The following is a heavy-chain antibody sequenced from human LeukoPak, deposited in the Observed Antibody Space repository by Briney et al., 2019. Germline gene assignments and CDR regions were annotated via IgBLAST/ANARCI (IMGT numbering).Heavy chain of an antibody. CDR1: GYTFTSYG. Sequence: GASVKVSCKASGYTFTSYGISWVRQAPGQGLEWMGWISAYNGNTNYAQNLQGRVTMTTDTSTSTAYMEVRSLRSDDTAVYYCARDYFGSGSYYMRDYWGQGALVTLSS. V-gene: IGHV1-18*01. CDR3: ARDYFGSGSYYMRDY. J-gene: IGHJ4*02. CDR2: ISAYNGNT. D-gene: IGHD3-10*01.